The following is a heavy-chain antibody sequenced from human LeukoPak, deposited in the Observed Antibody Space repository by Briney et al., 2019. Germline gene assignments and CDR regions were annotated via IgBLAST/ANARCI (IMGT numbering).Heavy chain of an antibody. J-gene: IGHJ4*02. CDR2: IYHSGST. D-gene: IGHD4-17*01. CDR3: AREYGYGDYLFDY. Sequence: SETLSLTCTVSGGSISSGGYYWSWIRQPPGKGLEWIGYIYHSGSTYYNPSLKSRVTISVDRSKNQFSLKLSSVTAADTAVYYCAREYGYGDYLFDYWGQGTLVTVSS. V-gene: IGHV4-30-2*01. CDR1: GGSISSGGYY.